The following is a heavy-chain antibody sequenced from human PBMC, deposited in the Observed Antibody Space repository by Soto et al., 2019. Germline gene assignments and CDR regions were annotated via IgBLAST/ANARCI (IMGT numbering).Heavy chain of an antibody. CDR3: ERTLFGWSIWFDI. V-gene: IGHV4-59*01. Sequence: SETLSLTCTVSGGSISSYYWSWIRQPPGKGLEWIGYIYYSGSTNYNPSLKSRVTISVDTSKNQFSLKLSSVTAADTAVYYCERTLFGWSIWFDIWGQVTLVTV. D-gene: IGHD3-10*02. J-gene: IGHJ5*02. CDR1: GGSISSYY. CDR2: IYYSGST.